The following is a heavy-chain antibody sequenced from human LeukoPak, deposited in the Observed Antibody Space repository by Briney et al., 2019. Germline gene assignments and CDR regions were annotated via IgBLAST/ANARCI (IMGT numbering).Heavy chain of an antibody. J-gene: IGHJ2*01. CDR1: GGSISSYY. V-gene: IGHV4-4*07. Sequence: SETLSLTCTVSGGSISSYYWSWIRQPAGKGLEWIGRIYPSGSTNYNPSLKSRVTMSVDTSKNQFSLKLSSVTAADTAVYYCARDRGSSWRLPPGYWYFDLWGRGTLVTVSS. CDR2: IYPSGST. D-gene: IGHD6-13*01. CDR3: ARDRGSSWRLPPGYWYFDL.